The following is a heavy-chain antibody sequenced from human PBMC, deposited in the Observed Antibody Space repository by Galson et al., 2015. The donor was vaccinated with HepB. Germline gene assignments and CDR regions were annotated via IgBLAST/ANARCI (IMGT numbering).Heavy chain of an antibody. D-gene: IGHD4-23*01. J-gene: IGHJ3*02. CDR1: GFTFTSSA. V-gene: IGHV1-58*02. CDR2: IVVGSGNT. CDR3: AAGPTQDYGGNPNAFDI. Sequence: SVKVSCKASGFTFTSSAMQWVRQARGQRLEWIGWIVVGSGNTNCAQKFQERVTITRDMSTSTAYMELSSLRSEDTAVYYCAAGPTQDYGGNPNAFDIWGQGTMVTVSS.